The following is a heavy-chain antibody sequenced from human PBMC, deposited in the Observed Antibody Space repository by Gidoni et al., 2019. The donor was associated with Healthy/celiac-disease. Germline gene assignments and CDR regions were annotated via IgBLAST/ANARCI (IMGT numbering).Heavy chain of an antibody. CDR3: AKDNRPDYGDYRVYYGMDV. CDR1: GFTFDDYA. J-gene: IGHJ6*02. Sequence: EVQLVESGGGLVQPGRSLRLSCAASGFTFDDYALHWVRQAPGKGLEGVSGISWNSGSIGYADSVKGRFTISRDNAKNSLYLQMNSLRAEDTALYYCAKDNRPDYGDYRVYYGMDVWGQGTTVTVSS. D-gene: IGHD4-17*01. CDR2: ISWNSGSI. V-gene: IGHV3-9*01.